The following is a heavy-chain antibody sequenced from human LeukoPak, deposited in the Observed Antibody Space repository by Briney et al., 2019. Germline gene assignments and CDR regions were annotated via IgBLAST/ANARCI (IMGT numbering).Heavy chain of an antibody. D-gene: IGHD3-22*01. CDR3: AKDMVESSDYYYPTPFDY. CDR2: ISGSGGST. Sequence: PGGSLRLSCAASGFTFSSYPMSWVRQPPGKGLEWVSSISGSGGSTYYADSVKGRFTISRDNSKSSLYLQMNSLRAEDTALYYCAKDMVESSDYYYPTPFDYWGQGTLVTLSS. CDR1: GFTFSSYP. V-gene: IGHV3-23*01. J-gene: IGHJ4*02.